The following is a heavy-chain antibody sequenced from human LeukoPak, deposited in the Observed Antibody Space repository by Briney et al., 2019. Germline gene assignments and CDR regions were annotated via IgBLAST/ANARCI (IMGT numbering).Heavy chain of an antibody. J-gene: IGHJ4*02. CDR1: GGSVTSTNW. CDR2: VHLDGRT. V-gene: IGHV4-4*02. D-gene: IGHD3-3*01. Sequence: SETLSLTCGVSGGSVTSTNWWTWVRQPPGKGLEWIGEVHLDGRTNYNPSLKSRLTMSVDLSGNHISLKLTSVTAADTAAYYCAREGGFYRPLDYSGQGTLVTVSS. CDR3: AREGGFYRPLDY.